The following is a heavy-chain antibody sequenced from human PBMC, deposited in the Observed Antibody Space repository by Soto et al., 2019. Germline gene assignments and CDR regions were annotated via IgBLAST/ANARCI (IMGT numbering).Heavy chain of an antibody. Sequence: QLPLQESGPGLVKPSETLSLTCTVSGGSISSGYYYWGWIRQPPGKGLEWIGNIYYSGNTYYNASLKSRVTISVDTSKNQFSLKLSSVTAADTAVYYCARHGGAAAQYPRTFDIWGQGTMVTVSS. CDR3: ARHGGAAAQYPRTFDI. J-gene: IGHJ3*02. V-gene: IGHV4-39*01. D-gene: IGHD6-13*01. CDR2: IYYSGNT. CDR1: GGSISSGYYY.